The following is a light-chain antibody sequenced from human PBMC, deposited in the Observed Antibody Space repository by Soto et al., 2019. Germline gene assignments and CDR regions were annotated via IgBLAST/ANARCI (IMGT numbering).Light chain of an antibody. CDR1: SSDVGGYTY. CDR2: HVS. V-gene: IGLV2-14*03. Sequence: QSALTQPASVSGSPGQSITISCTGSSSDVGGYTYVSWYQQHPGKVPKLVIFHVSNRPSGVSDRFSGSKSGNTASLTIPGLQAEDEGDYYCSSYTCGSTVVFGGGTKLTVL. J-gene: IGLJ2*01. CDR3: SSYTCGSTVV.